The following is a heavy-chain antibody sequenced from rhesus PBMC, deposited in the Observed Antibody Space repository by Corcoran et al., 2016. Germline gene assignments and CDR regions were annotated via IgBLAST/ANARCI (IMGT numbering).Heavy chain of an antibody. V-gene: IGHV4S14*01. Sequence: QVQLQESGPGLVKPSETLSLTCAVSGYSISSGYYWGWIRQPPGKGLEWIGRISRGGSNYLNPSLKSRVTLSVDTSKNQFSLKLSSVTAADTAVYYCARHGYYSGSGAFDFWGQGLRVTVSS. CDR2: ISRGGSN. CDR1: GYSISSGYY. D-gene: IGHD3-16*01. CDR3: ARHGYYSGSGAFDF. J-gene: IGHJ3*01.